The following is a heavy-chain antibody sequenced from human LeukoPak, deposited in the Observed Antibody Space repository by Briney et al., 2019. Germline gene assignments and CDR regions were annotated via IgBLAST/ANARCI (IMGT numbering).Heavy chain of an antibody. J-gene: IGHJ6*03. V-gene: IGHV1-2*02. CDR1: GYTFTGYY. Sequence: ASVEVSCKASGYTFTGYYMHWVRQAPGQGLEWMGWINPNSGGTNYAQKFQGRVTMTRDTSISTAYMELSRLRSDDTAVYYCARQSPLAYYMDVWGKGTTVTVSS. CDR3: ARQSPLAYYMDV. CDR2: INPNSGGT.